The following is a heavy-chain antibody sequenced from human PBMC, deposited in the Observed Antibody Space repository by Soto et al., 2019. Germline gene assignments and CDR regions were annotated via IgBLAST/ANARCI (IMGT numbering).Heavy chain of an antibody. Sequence: VSLRLSCAASGFTFSSYWMHWVRQAPGKGLVWVSRINSDGSSTSYADSVKGRFTISRDNAKNTLYLQMNSLRAEDTAVYYCARVNMIDTHFDYWGQGTLVTVSS. V-gene: IGHV3-74*01. J-gene: IGHJ4*02. CDR1: GFTFSSYW. D-gene: IGHD3-22*01. CDR3: ARVNMIDTHFDY. CDR2: INSDGSST.